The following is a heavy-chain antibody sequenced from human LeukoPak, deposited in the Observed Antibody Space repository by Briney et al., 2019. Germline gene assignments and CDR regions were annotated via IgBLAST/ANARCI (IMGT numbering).Heavy chain of an antibody. Sequence: GGSLRLSCAASGFTFSSYWMHWVRQAPGKGLVWVSRINSDGSSTSYADSVKGRFTISRDNSKNTLYLQMNSLRAEDTAVYYCAKDKYYYDSSGYSPFDYWGQGTLVTVSS. J-gene: IGHJ4*02. D-gene: IGHD3-22*01. CDR3: AKDKYYYDSSGYSPFDY. CDR2: INSDGSST. V-gene: IGHV3-74*01. CDR1: GFTFSSYW.